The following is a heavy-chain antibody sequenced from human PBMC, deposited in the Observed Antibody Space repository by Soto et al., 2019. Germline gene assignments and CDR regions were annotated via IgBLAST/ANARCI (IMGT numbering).Heavy chain of an antibody. CDR1: GFTFSSYA. Sequence: GGSLRLSCAASGFTFSSYAMSWVRQAPGKGLEWVSAISGSGGSTYYADSVKGRFTISRDNSKNTLYLQMNSLRAEDTAVYSCENGNGPLPSYFDPWGQGTLVTVSS. D-gene: IGHD2-8*01. CDR3: ENGNGPLPSYFDP. CDR2: ISGSGGST. V-gene: IGHV3-23*01. J-gene: IGHJ4*02.